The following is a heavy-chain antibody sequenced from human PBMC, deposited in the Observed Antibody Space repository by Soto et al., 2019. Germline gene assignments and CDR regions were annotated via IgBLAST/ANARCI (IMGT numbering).Heavy chain of an antibody. CDR3: ARDGRGGYYDSSGYPSDGVDV. J-gene: IGHJ6*02. CDR2: IYYSGST. V-gene: IGHV4-31*03. D-gene: IGHD3-22*01. Sequence: SETLSLTCTVSGGSIISCGYYWSWIRQHPGKGLEWIGYIYYSGSTYYNPSLKSRVTISVDTSKNQFSLKLSSVTAADTAVYYCARDGRGGYYDSSGYPSDGVDVWGQGTTVTVSS. CDR1: GGSIISCGYY.